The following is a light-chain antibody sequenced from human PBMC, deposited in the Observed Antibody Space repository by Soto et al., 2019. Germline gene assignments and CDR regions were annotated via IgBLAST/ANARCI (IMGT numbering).Light chain of an antibody. CDR1: QAVSSW. CDR2: ATS. Sequence: DSQMTHSPTSLSPPVRGRVTITCLATQAVSSWLAWYQHKTGKAPNLLMYATSNLQFGVPSRFSGSGSGTDFTLTISSLQPEDFATYYCQQTHSFPLTFGPGTKVDIK. J-gene: IGKJ3*01. CDR3: QQTHSFPLT. V-gene: IGKV1-12*01.